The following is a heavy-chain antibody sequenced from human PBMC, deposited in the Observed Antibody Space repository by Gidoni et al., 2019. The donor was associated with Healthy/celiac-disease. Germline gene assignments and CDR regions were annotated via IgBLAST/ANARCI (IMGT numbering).Heavy chain of an antibody. CDR2: IWYDGSNK. CDR3: ARGDFWSGHYDAVDI. Sequence: QVQLVESGGGVVQPGRSLRLSCAASGFPFRSYGMHWVRQAQGKGLEGVAVIWYDGSNKYYADSVKGRFTISRDNSKNTLYLQMNSLRAEDTAVYYCARGDFWSGHYDAVDIWGQGTMVTVSS. D-gene: IGHD3-3*01. CDR1: GFPFRSYG. J-gene: IGHJ3*02. V-gene: IGHV3-33*01.